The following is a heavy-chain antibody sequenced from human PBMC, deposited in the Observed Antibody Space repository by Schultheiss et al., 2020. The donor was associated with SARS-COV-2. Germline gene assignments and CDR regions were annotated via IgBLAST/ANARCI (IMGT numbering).Heavy chain of an antibody. D-gene: IGHD5-18*01. V-gene: IGHV3-23*01. J-gene: IGHJ4*02. CDR2: ISGSGGST. Sequence: GGSLRLSCAASGFTFSSYSMNWVRQAPGKGLEWVSAISGSGGSTYYADSVKGRFTISRDNSKNTLYLQMNGLRAEDTAVYYCARVRVDTAMVGYWGQGTLVTVSS. CDR1: GFTFSSYS. CDR3: ARVRVDTAMVGY.